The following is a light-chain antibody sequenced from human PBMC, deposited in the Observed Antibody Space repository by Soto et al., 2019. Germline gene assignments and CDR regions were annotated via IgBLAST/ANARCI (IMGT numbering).Light chain of an antibody. J-gene: IGKJ1*01. CDR3: QQYNNWPQVS. CDR1: QSISSN. V-gene: IGKV3-15*01. Sequence: EIVLTQSPGTLSLSPGEGATLSCRASQSISSNLAWYQQKPGQAPRLLIYATSTRATDVSARFSGSGDGTEFTLTISSLQPEDFAVYYCQQYNNWPQVSFGPGTKVDI. CDR2: ATS.